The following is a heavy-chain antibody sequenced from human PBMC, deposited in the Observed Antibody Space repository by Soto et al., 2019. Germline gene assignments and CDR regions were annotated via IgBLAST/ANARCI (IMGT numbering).Heavy chain of an antibody. CDR2: IIPILGTA. Sequence: QVQLVQSGAEVKKPGSSVKVPCKASGGTFSSYAISWVRQAPGQGLEWMGGIIPILGTANYAQKFQGRVTIAANESTSAAYMELSSMRSDDTAVYYCARVMYSYGQRDAFDYWGQGTLVTVSS. D-gene: IGHD5-18*01. V-gene: IGHV1-69*11. CDR1: GGTFSSYA. J-gene: IGHJ4*02. CDR3: ARVMYSYGQRDAFDY.